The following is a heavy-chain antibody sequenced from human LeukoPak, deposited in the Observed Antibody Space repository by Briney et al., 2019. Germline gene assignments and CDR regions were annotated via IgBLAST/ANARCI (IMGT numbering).Heavy chain of an antibody. J-gene: IGHJ5*02. V-gene: IGHV4-4*07. D-gene: IGHD2-21*02. CDR2: IYTSGST. Sequence: PSETLSLTCTVSGGSISSYYWSWIRQPAGKGLEWIGRIYTSGSTNYNPSLKSRVTMSVDTSKNQFSLKLSSVTAADTAVYYCARDRVVVTTVESWFDPWGQGTLVTVSS. CDR1: GGSISSYY. CDR3: ARDRVVVTTVESWFDP.